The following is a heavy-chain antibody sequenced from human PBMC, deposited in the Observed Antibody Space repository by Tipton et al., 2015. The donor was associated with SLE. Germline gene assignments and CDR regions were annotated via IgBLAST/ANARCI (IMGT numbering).Heavy chain of an antibody. V-gene: IGHV3-30*04. CDR1: GFTFNRHS. D-gene: IGHD3-3*01. CDR3: ANSRFVPEAY. Sequence: SLRLSCTASGFTFNRHSFHWIRQAPGKGLEWVAVLSYDGNNKNYADSVRGRFTISIDNSKNTVSLQMNSLRADDTAVYYCANSRFVPEAYWGQGTLVTVSS. CDR2: LSYDGNNK. J-gene: IGHJ4*02.